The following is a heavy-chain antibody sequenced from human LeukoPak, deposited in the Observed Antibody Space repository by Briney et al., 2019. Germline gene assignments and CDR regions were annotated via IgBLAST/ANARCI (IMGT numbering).Heavy chain of an antibody. J-gene: IGHJ3*02. CDR3: ARERQDTILHSGAFDI. Sequence: PGGSLRLSCAVSGFTFSTYFMHWVRQAPGKGLGWVADIASDGSHTFYVESVKGRFTISRDNSKNTLYLQMNSLRAEDTAVYFCARERQDTILHSGAFDIWGQGTMVTVSS. V-gene: IGHV3-30-3*01. D-gene: IGHD2-21*01. CDR2: IASDGSHT. CDR1: GFTFSTYF.